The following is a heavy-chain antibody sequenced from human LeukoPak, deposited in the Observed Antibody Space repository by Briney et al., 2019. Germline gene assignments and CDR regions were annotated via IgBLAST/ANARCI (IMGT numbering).Heavy chain of an antibody. V-gene: IGHV3-30-3*01. CDR2: ISYDGNNK. Sequence: GGSLRLSCSASGFTFSTYAMHWVRQTPGKGLEWVAAISYDGNNKYYADSVKGRFTISRDNSRNTLYVQMNSLRAEDTAVYYCASQHIVVVTDVVRDYWGQGTLVTVSS. J-gene: IGHJ4*02. CDR3: ASQHIVVVTDVVRDY. D-gene: IGHD2-21*02. CDR1: GFTFSTYA.